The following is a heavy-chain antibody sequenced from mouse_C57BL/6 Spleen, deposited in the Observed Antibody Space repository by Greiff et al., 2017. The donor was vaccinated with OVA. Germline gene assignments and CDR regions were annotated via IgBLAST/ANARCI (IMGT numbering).Heavy chain of an antibody. Sequence: ESGPGMVKPSQSLSLTCTVTGYSITSGYDWHWIRHFPGNKLEWMGYISYSGSTNYNPSLKSRISITHDTSKNHFFLKLNSVTTEDTATYYCARGSHYGSRGFAYWGQGTLVTVSA. V-gene: IGHV3-1*01. CDR1: GYSITSGYD. CDR2: ISYSGST. J-gene: IGHJ3*01. D-gene: IGHD1-1*01. CDR3: ARGSHYGSRGFAY.